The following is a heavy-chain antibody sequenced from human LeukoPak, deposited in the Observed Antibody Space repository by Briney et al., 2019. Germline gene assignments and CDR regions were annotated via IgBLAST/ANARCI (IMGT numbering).Heavy chain of an antibody. CDR2: IHNGGAI. D-gene: IGHD2-2*01. J-gene: IGHJ5*02. CDR1: GVSINSHY. V-gene: IGHV4-59*11. Sequence: SETLSLTCTVSGVSINSHYWTWIRQSPGKGLEWIGYIHNGGAIDYNPSLKSRVTISLDTSKSHFSLRLTSVTAADTAVYYCARLCGTTSCYGCDWFDPWGQGTLVAVSS. CDR3: ARLCGTTSCYGCDWFDP.